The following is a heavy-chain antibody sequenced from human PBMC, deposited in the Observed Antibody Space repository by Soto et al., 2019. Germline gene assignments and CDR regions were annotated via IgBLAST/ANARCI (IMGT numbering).Heavy chain of an antibody. J-gene: IGHJ4*02. Sequence: EVQLVESGGGLVQPGGSLRLSCAASGFTFSSYWMNWVRQAPGKGLEWVANIKQDGTEKHYVDSVKDRFTISRDNAKSSLHLQLNSLIADDTAVYYCAGGTGWFIVDWGQGTLVPVSS. CDR3: AGGTGWFIVD. CDR2: IKQDGTEK. D-gene: IGHD6-19*01. CDR1: GFTFSSYW. V-gene: IGHV3-7*02.